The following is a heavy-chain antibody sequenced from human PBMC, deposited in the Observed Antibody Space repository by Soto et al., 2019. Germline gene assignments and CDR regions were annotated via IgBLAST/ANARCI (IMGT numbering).Heavy chain of an antibody. J-gene: IGHJ6*03. CDR2: INGDGRVT. D-gene: IGHD1-1*01. CDR1: GFTFSTYW. CDR3: ARVGTGYYYKDV. V-gene: IGHV3-74*01. Sequence: EVQLVESGGVLVQPGGSLRLSCAASGFTFSTYWMHWVHQAPGKGLVWVSRINGDGRVTTYADSVKGRFTVSRDNAKNTLYLEMNSLRAEDTAVYYCARVGTGYYYKDVWGKGTTVTVSS.